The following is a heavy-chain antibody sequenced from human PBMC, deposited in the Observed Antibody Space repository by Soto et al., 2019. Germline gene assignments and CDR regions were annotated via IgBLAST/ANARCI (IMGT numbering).Heavy chain of an antibody. Sequence: QVQLVQSGAEVKKPGASVKVSCKASGYTFTSYDISWVRQAPGQGLEWMGWISSYNGSTNYAQKLQGRVTMTTDTSTSTAYMELRSRRSDDTAVYYCARETTWRFGSGRDAFYIWGQGTMVTVSS. J-gene: IGHJ3*02. D-gene: IGHD3-10*01. CDR1: GYTFTSYD. CDR2: ISSYNGST. V-gene: IGHV1-18*01. CDR3: ARETTWRFGSGRDAFYI.